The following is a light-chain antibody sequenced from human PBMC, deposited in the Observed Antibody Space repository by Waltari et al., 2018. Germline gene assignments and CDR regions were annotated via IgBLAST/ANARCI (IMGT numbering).Light chain of an antibody. CDR3: QHYKNLPVS. CDR1: QSVSIY. J-gene: IGKJ1*01. CDR2: HTS. V-gene: IGKV3-20*01. Sequence: IVLTQSPGTLSLSPGERATLSCRASQSVSIYLAWYQQKPGQAPRLLIYHTSTRATGIPDRFSGSGSGTDFSLTISRMEPEDFGVYYCQHYKNLPVSFGQGTRVEIK.